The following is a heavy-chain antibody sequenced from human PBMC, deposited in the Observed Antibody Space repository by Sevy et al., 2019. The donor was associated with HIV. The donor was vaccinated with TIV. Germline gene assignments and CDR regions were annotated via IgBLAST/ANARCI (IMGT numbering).Heavy chain of an antibody. CDR1: GFPVSSNY. Sequence: GGSLRLSCAASGFPVSSNYMSWVRQAPGKGLEWVSSISRSGSSTDYADSVKGRFTISRDNSMNTLYLQMNSLRAEDTAVYYCAKVDVVVPVADYGLDVWGQGTTVTVSS. CDR3: AKVDVVVPVADYGLDV. J-gene: IGHJ6*02. D-gene: IGHD2-2*01. CDR2: ISRSGSST. V-gene: IGHV3-23*01.